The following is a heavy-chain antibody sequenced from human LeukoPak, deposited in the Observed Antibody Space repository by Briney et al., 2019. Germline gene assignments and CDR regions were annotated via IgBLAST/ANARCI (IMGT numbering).Heavy chain of an antibody. Sequence: GGSLRLSCAASGFNFSASWMNWARQAPGKGLEWVANMNQDGSAKFYVDSVRGRFTVSRDNAENSVYLQMNSLRVDDTAIYYCARDPDHGAIDFWGQGTLVTVSS. D-gene: IGHD3-10*01. CDR3: ARDPDHGAIDF. V-gene: IGHV3-7*01. CDR2: MNQDGSAK. J-gene: IGHJ4*02. CDR1: GFNFSASW.